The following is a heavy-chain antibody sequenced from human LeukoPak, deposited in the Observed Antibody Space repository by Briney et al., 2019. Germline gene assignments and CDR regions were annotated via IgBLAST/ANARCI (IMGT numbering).Heavy chain of an antibody. CDR2: FDPEDGET. CDR3: ATGGQTSRPYRIAAAGTAFDI. Sequence: ASVKVSCKVSGYTLTELSMHWVRQAPGKGLEWMGGFDPEDGETIYAQKFQGRVTMTEDTSTDTAYMELSSLRSEDTAVYYCATGGQTSRPYRIAAAGTAFDIWGQGTMVTVSS. CDR1: GYTLTELS. D-gene: IGHD6-13*01. J-gene: IGHJ3*02. V-gene: IGHV1-24*01.